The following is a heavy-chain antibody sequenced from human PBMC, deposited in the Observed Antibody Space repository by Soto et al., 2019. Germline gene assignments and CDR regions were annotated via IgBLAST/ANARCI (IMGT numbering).Heavy chain of an antibody. CDR1: GYPVTAYY. CDR2: INPATGSA. J-gene: IGHJ3*02. D-gene: IGHD3-3*01. Sequence: QLHLVQSGAVVKKPGASVTVSCSASGYPVTAYYMHWVRQAPGRGLELMGGINPATGSAKYTQTFPGRVTMPRATSTGTVFMELSGLTSEDTAVFYCARGGGVGVAGSAAFDMWGQGTLVTVSS. CDR3: ARGGGVGVAGSAAFDM. V-gene: IGHV1-2*02.